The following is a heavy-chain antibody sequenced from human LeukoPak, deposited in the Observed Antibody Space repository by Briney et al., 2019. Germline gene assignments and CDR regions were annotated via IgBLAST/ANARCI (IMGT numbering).Heavy chain of an antibody. D-gene: IGHD2-2*01. CDR1: GGSFSGYY. CDR3: ARGLVGYCSSTSCRDY. Sequence: PSETLSLTCAVYGGSFSGYYWSWIRQPPGKGLEWIGEINHSGSTNYNPSLKSRVTISVDTSKNQFSLKLSSVTAADTAVYYCARGLVGYCSSTSCRDYWGQGTLVTVSS. V-gene: IGHV4-34*01. J-gene: IGHJ4*02. CDR2: INHSGST.